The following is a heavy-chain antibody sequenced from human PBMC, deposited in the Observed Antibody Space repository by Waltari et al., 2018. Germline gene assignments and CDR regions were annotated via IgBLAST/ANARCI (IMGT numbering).Heavy chain of an antibody. CDR2: INQSGST. CDR1: GGSFSGYY. D-gene: IGHD2-2*02. Sequence: QVQLQQWGAGLLKPSATLSLTCAVYGGSFSGYYWSWIRQPPGTGLAWIGEINQSGSTNYNPALKSRVTISVDTSKNQFSLKLSSVTAADTAVYYCARGLPEAGDIVVVPAAISWFDPWGQGTLVTVSS. CDR3: ARGLPEAGDIVVVPAAISWFDP. V-gene: IGHV4-34*01. J-gene: IGHJ5*02.